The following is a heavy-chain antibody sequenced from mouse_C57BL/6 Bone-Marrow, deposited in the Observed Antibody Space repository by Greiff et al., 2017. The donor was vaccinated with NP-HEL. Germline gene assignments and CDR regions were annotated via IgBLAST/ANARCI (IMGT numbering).Heavy chain of an antibody. Sequence: EVKLMESGGGLVKPGGSLKLSCAASGFTFSDYGMHWVRQAPEKGLEWVAYISSGSSTIYYADTVKGRFTISRDNAKNTLFLQMTSLRSEDTAMDYCAIYDDAMDYWGQGTSVTVSS. CDR3: AIYDDAMDY. D-gene: IGHD2-12*01. J-gene: IGHJ4*01. CDR2: ISSGSSTI. V-gene: IGHV5-17*01. CDR1: GFTFSDYG.